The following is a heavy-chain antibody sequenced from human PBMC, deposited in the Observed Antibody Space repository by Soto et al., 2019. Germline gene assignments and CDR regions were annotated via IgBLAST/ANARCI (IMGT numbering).Heavy chain of an antibody. J-gene: IGHJ6*02. V-gene: IGHV3-30-3*01. CDR2: ISYDGSNK. CDR3: ARDKAVAGDYYYYYGMDV. CDR1: GFTFSSYA. Sequence: QVQLVESGGGVVQPGRSLRLSCAASGFTFSSYAMHWVRQAPGKGLEWVAVISYDGSNKYYADSVKGRFTISRDNSKNTLYLQMNSLRAEDTAVYYCARDKAVAGDYYYYYGMDVWGQGTTVTVSS. D-gene: IGHD6-19*01.